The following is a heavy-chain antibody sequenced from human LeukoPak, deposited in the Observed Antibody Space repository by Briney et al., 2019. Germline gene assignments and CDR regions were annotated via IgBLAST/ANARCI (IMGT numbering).Heavy chain of an antibody. CDR1: GFTFSDYF. V-gene: IGHV3-11*04. D-gene: IGHD3-10*01. CDR2: ISSSGTG. Sequence: GGSLRLSCAASGFTFSDYFMSWIRQAPGKGLEWLSHISSSGTGYYTDSVKGRATISRDNAKNSLYLQMNSLRAEDTAVYYCARDRSVWSRLDYWGQGTLVTVSS. J-gene: IGHJ4*02. CDR3: ARDRSVWSRLDY.